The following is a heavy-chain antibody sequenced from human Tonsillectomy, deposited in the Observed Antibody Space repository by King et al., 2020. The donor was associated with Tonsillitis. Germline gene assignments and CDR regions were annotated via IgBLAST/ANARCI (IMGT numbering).Heavy chain of an antibody. CDR1: GFSLSTSGMC. J-gene: IGHJ4*02. D-gene: IGHD3-22*01. CDR2: IDWDDDK. CDR3: ARIYDSSGYGPFDY. Sequence: HVTLKESGPALVKPTQTLTLTCTFSGFSLSTSGMCVSWIRQPPGKALEWLARIDWDDDKYYSTSLKTRLTISKDTSKNQVVLTMTNMDPVDTATYYCARIYDSSGYGPFDYWGQGTLVTVSS. V-gene: IGHV2-70*15.